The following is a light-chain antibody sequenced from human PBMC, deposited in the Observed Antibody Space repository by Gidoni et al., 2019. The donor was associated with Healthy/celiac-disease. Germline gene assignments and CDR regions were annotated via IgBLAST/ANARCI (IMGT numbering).Light chain of an antibody. CDR3: ATWDDSLNGRV. V-gene: IGLV1-44*01. CDR1: SSNIGSYT. CDR2: SIN. J-gene: IGLJ3*02. Sequence: QSVLTQPPSASGTPGQRVTISCSGSSSNIGSYTVNWYQQLPGTAPKLLIYSINQRPSGVPDRFFGSKSGTSASLAISGLQSEDEAEYYCATWDDSLNGRVFGGGTKLTVL.